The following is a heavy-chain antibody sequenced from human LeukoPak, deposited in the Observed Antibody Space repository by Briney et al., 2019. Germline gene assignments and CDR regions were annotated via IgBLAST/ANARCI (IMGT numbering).Heavy chain of an antibody. CDR3: TTGPYDYGSGTYYH. J-gene: IGHJ4*02. CDR2: IKSKTDGGKT. V-gene: IGHV3-15*01. Sequence: GGSVRLSCAASGFTFSNAWMSGVRQAPGKGREWVGRIKSKTDGGKTDYAAPVKGKFTISRDESKNTLYVQMNSLKTEDTAVYYCTTGPYDYGSGTYYHWGQGTLVTVSS. CDR1: GFTFSNAW. D-gene: IGHD3-10*01.